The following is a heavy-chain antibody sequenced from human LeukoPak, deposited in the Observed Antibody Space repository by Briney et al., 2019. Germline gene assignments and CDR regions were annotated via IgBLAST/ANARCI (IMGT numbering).Heavy chain of an antibody. J-gene: IGHJ5*02. V-gene: IGHV3-30-3*01. Sequence: GGFLRLSCAASGFTFSSYAMHWVRQAPGKGLEWVAVISYDGSNKYYADSVKGRFTISRDNSKNTLYLQMNSLRAEDTAVYYCARDLSQRGFDPWGQGTLVTVSS. CDR3: ARDLSQRGFDP. CDR2: ISYDGSNK. CDR1: GFTFSSYA.